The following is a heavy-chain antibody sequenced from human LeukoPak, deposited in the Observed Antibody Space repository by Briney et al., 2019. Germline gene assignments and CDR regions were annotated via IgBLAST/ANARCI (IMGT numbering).Heavy chain of an antibody. V-gene: IGHV4-38-2*01. D-gene: IGHD3-10*01. CDR2: IYHSGST. CDR1: GYSISRGYY. CDR3: ASGPYGSGSKIDY. J-gene: IGHJ4*02. Sequence: SETLSLTCAVSGYSISRGYYWGWIRQPPGKGLKWIGSIYHSGSTYYNPSLKSRVTISVDTSKNQFSLKLNSVTAADTAVYYCASGPYGSGSKIDYWGQGTLVTVSS.